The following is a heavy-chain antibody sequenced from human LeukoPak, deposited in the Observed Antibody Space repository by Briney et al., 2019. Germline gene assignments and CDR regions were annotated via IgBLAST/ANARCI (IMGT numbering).Heavy chain of an antibody. CDR2: IYYSGST. V-gene: IGHV4-39*07. CDR1: GGSISSSSYY. Sequence: KASETLSLTCTVSGGSISSSSYYWGWIRQPPGKGLEWIGSIYYSGSTYYNPSLKSRVTISVDTSKNQFSLKLSSVTAADTAVYYCAREGSSSWPDYWGQGTLVTVSS. J-gene: IGHJ4*02. CDR3: AREGSSSWPDY. D-gene: IGHD6-13*01.